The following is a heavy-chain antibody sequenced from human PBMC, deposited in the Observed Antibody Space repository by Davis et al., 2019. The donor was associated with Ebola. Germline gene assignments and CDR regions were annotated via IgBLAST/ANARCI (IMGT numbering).Heavy chain of an antibody. D-gene: IGHD6-19*01. Sequence: PAGSLRLSCAASAFTFSSYAMSWVRQAPGKGLEWASAISGSGGSTYYADSVKGRFTISRDNSKNTLYLQMSSLRAEDTAVYYCARREWLVDYWGQGTLVTVSS. CDR3: ARREWLVDY. V-gene: IGHV3-23*01. CDR1: AFTFSSYA. J-gene: IGHJ4*02. CDR2: ISGSGGST.